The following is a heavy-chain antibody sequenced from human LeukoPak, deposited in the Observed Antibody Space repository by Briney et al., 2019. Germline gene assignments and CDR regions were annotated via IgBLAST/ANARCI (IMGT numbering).Heavy chain of an antibody. D-gene: IGHD3-10*01. CDR2: ISSNGGST. V-gene: IGHV3-23*01. CDR1: GFTFSNYA. J-gene: IGHJ4*02. Sequence: GGSLRLSCEASGFTFSNYAMSWVRQAPGKGLEWVSDISSNGGSTYYADSVKGRFTISRDSSKNTLYLQMNSLRAEDTAIYYCAKASYGSGSKYYFDCWGQGTLVIVSS. CDR3: AKASYGSGSKYYFDC.